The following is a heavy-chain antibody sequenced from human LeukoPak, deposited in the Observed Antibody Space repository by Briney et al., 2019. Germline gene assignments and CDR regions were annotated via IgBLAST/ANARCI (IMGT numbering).Heavy chain of an antibody. CDR3: ARGIVGALDAFDI. J-gene: IGHJ3*02. Sequence: GGALRLSCAASGFTVSSNYMSWVRQAPGKGLEWVSVIYSGGSTYYADSVKGRFTISRDNSKNTLYLQMNSLRAEDTAVYYCARGIVGALDAFDIWGQGTMVTVSS. CDR1: GFTVSSNY. CDR2: IYSGGST. D-gene: IGHD1-26*01. V-gene: IGHV3-66*01.